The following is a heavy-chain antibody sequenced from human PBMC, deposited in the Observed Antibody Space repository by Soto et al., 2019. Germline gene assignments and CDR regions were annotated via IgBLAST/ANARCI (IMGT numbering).Heavy chain of an antibody. V-gene: IGHV1-18*04. CDR3: ARDRTVVRGVIVWLFDY. CDR1: GYTFNNYG. CDR2: ISAYNGNT. J-gene: IGHJ4*02. D-gene: IGHD3-10*01. Sequence: QVQLVQSRAEVKKPGASVKVSCKTSGYTFNNYGISWLRQAPGQGLEWVGWISAYNGNTNYAPKIKGRVTLTTDTSTGTAYMELSSMRSDDTAVYYCARDRTVVRGVIVWLFDYWGQGTLVTVSS.